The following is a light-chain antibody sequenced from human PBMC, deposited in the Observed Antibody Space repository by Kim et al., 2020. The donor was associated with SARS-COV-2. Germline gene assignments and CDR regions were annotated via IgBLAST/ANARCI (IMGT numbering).Light chain of an antibody. CDR2: KAS. V-gene: IGKV1-5*03. CDR1: QSINSW. J-gene: IGKJ1*01. CDR3: QQYKSDSRT. Sequence: SVGDRVTITCRASQSINSWLAGYQQKPGKAPKVLIYKASSLESGVPSRFSGSGSGTEFTLTISSLQPDDFATYYCQQYKSDSRTFGQGTKVDIK.